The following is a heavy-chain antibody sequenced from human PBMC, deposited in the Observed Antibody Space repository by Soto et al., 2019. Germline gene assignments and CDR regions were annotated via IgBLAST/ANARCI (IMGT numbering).Heavy chain of an antibody. J-gene: IGHJ4*02. D-gene: IGHD3-22*01. CDR1: GFTLSDHY. CDR3: AKDLLVRLFTAFDY. Sequence: GSLRLSCAGSGFTLSDHYIDWVRQAPGKGLERVGRSRDKAQGYSTAYAASVKGRFTASRDESKNSAYLQMNSLRAEDTAVYYCAKDLLVRLFTAFDYWGQGTLVTVSS. CDR2: SRDKAQGYST. V-gene: IGHV3-72*01.